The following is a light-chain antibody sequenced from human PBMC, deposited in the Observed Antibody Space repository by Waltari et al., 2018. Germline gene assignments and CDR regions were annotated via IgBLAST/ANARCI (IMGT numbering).Light chain of an antibody. Sequence: EIVLTQSPGTLSLSPGERATLSCRASQSVSSSDLAWYQQKPGQAPRLLIYGASSRATGIPDRFSGSGSGTEFTLTISRLEPEDFAVYYCQQYGSSEYTFGQGTKLEIK. V-gene: IGKV3-20*01. CDR2: GAS. CDR3: QQYGSSEYT. CDR1: QSVSSSD. J-gene: IGKJ2*01.